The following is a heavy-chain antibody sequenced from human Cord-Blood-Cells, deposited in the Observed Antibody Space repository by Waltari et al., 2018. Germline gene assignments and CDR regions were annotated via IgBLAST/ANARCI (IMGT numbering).Heavy chain of an antibody. D-gene: IGHD1-26*01. CDR3: AATWGAEVGATEKLVFDY. Sequence: QVQLVQSGAEVKKPGASVKVSCKASGYTFTSYGISWVRQAPGQGLEWMGWISAYNGNTNYAQKLQGRVTMTTDTSTSTAYMELRSLRSDDTAVYYCAATWGAEVGATEKLVFDYWGQGTLVTVSS. V-gene: IGHV1-18*04. CDR2: ISAYNGNT. J-gene: IGHJ4*02. CDR1: GYTFTSYG.